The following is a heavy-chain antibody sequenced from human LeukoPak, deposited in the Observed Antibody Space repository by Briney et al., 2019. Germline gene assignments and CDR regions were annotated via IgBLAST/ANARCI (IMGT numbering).Heavy chain of an antibody. CDR1: GFTFDGYT. CDR2: ISSRSDYI. V-gene: IGHV3-21*01. J-gene: IGHJ4*02. CDR3: ARAEASVTAFDF. Sequence: GGSLRLSCAASGFTFDGYTMNWVRQAPGKGLEWVASISSRSDYIYYADSVRGRFTVSRENAKTSLSLQMNTLRAEDTATYYCARAEASVTAFDFWGQGTLGTVSS. D-gene: IGHD2-21*02.